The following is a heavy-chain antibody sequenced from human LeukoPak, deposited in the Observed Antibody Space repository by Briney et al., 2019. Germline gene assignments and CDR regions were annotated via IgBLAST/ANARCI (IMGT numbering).Heavy chain of an antibody. CDR1: GFTFGDYD. Sequence: GGPLRLSCAASGFTFGDYDMHWVRQAPGKGLEWVSLIRADGGTTHYADSVKGRFTISRDNSKNSLYLQMNSLRTEDTALYYCARDNTGSYEYWGQGTLVTVSP. CDR2: IRADGGTT. V-gene: IGHV3-43*02. D-gene: IGHD1-26*01. CDR3: ARDNTGSYEY. J-gene: IGHJ4*02.